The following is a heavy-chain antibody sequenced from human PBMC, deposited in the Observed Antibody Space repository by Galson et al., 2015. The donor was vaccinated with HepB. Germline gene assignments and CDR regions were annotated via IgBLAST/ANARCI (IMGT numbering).Heavy chain of an antibody. CDR2: MNPNSGNT. D-gene: IGHD6-6*01. Sequence: SVKVSCKASGYTFTSYDINWVRQATGQGLEWMGWMNPNSGNTGYAQKFQGRVTMTRNTSISTAYMELSSLRSEDTAVYYCARGHEGGYSSSSGTGYYYMDVWGKGTTVTVSS. CDR1: GYTFTSYD. V-gene: IGHV1-8*01. J-gene: IGHJ6*03. CDR3: ARGHEGGYSSSSGTGYYYMDV.